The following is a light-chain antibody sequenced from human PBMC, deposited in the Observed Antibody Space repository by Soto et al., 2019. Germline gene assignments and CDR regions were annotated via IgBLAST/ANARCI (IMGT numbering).Light chain of an antibody. CDR2: WAS. J-gene: IGKJ2*01. Sequence: DIVMTQSPDSLAVSLGERATINCKSNQSVLYNSNDKNYLAWYQQKPGQPPALLIYWASTRASGVPDRFSGSGSGTNFALTISTLQAEDVAVYFCQHYYLPPYTLGQGTKLQ. V-gene: IGKV4-1*01. CDR3: QHYYLPPYT. CDR1: QSVLYNSNDKNY.